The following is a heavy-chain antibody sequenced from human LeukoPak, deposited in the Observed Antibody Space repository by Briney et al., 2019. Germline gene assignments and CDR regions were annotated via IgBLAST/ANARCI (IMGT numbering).Heavy chain of an antibody. D-gene: IGHD3-22*01. CDR1: GFTFSSYW. Sequence: GGSLRLSCAASGFTFSSYWMSWVRQAPGKGLEWVANIKQVGSEKYYVDSVKGRFTISRDNAKNSLYLQMNSLRAEDTAVYYCARALSFDSSGFDAFDIWGQGTMVTVSS. V-gene: IGHV3-7*01. J-gene: IGHJ3*02. CDR3: ARALSFDSSGFDAFDI. CDR2: IKQVGSEK.